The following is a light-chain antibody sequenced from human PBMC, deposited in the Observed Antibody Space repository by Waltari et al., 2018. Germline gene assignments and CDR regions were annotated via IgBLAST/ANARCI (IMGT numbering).Light chain of an antibody. V-gene: IGKV1-5*01. Sequence: DIQMTQSPSTLSASVGDRVTITCRPSQSFGGSLAWFQQKPGKAPKRRMYDASTLEPGVPSRFSGSGSGTEFTLTVSSLQPDDFATYYCQQYNNFPFTFGPGTTV. J-gene: IGKJ3*01. CDR3: QQYNNFPFT. CDR1: QSFGGS. CDR2: DAS.